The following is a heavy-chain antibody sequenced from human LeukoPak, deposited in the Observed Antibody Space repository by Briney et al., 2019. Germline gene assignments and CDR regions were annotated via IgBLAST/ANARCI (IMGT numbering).Heavy chain of an antibody. D-gene: IGHD2-15*01. Sequence: ASVKVSCKASGYTFTSYDINWVRQATGQGLEWMGWMNPNSGNTGYAQKFQGRVTITADESTSTAYMELSSLRSEDTAVYYCAREPCSGGSCYSPPFDPWGQGTLVTVSS. CDR3: AREPCSGGSCYSPPFDP. CDR2: MNPNSGNT. CDR1: GYTFTSYD. V-gene: IGHV1-8*01. J-gene: IGHJ5*02.